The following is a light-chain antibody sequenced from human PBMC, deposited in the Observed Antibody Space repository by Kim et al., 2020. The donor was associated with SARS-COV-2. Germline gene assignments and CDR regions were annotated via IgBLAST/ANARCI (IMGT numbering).Light chain of an antibody. J-gene: IGKJ1*01. CDR2: DAS. CDR3: QQQGTYWT. Sequence: DIQMTQSPSTVSESVGDRVIITCRASQNVGNWVAWYQQKPGKAPSLLLYDASSLESGVPSRFSGSGSGTEFTLTISSLQADDFATYYCQQQGTYWTFGQGTKVDI. V-gene: IGKV1-5*01. CDR1: QNVGNW.